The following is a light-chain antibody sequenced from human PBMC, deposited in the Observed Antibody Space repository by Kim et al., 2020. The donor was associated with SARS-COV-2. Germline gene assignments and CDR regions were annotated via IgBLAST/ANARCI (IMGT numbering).Light chain of an antibody. CDR3: QVWDRSSDHLV. Sequence: APRKRGSVTCGGDNIGTEAVSWYRQKPGQAPVMVIHYDNGRPSGIPERFCGSDSGNTANLTIFRVEAGDEDDYYCQVWDRSSDHLVFGGGTQLTVL. V-gene: IGLV3-21*04. J-gene: IGLJ3*02. CDR1: NIGTEA. CDR2: YDN.